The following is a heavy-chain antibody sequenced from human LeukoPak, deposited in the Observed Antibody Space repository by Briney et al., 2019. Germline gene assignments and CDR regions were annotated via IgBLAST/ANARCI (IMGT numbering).Heavy chain of an antibody. D-gene: IGHD2-2*01. J-gene: IGHJ4*02. CDR2: IIPIFGTA. CDR3: ARGYCSSTSCYYFGY. CDR1: GGTFSSYA. V-gene: IGHV1-69*01. Sequence: ASVKVSCKASGGTFSSYAISWVRQAPGQGLEWMGGIIPIFGTANYAQKFQGRVTITADESTSTAYMELSSLRSEDTAVYYCARGYCSSTSCYYFGYWGQGTLVTVSS.